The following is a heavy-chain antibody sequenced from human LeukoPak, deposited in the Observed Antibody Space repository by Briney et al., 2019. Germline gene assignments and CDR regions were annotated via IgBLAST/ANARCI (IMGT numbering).Heavy chain of an antibody. CDR3: AKGGPSGTYYLLHY. CDR2: VNRDGSES. V-gene: IGHV3-7*03. Sequence: PGGSLRLSCAASGFALSSHWMTWVRQVPGRGPEWVANVNRDGSESYYLDSVKGRFTISKDNAKNSLYLQMNSLRAEDTAVYYCAKGGPSGTYYLLHYWGQGILVTVSS. CDR1: GFALSSHW. D-gene: IGHD3-10*01. J-gene: IGHJ4*02.